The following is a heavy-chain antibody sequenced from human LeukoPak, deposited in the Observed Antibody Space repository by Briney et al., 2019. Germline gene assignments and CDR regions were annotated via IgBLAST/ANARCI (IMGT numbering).Heavy chain of an antibody. V-gene: IGHV5-51*01. J-gene: IGHJ4*02. Sequence: GESLKISCKGSGYSITSSWIAWVRQMPGKGLEWMGIIYPGDPDTRYSPSFQGQVTISADKSISAAYLQWSSLKSSDTAMYYCARLRTAMDPFDYWGQGILVTVSS. CDR3: ARLRTAMDPFDY. D-gene: IGHD5-18*01. CDR1: GYSITSSW. CDR2: IYPGDPDT.